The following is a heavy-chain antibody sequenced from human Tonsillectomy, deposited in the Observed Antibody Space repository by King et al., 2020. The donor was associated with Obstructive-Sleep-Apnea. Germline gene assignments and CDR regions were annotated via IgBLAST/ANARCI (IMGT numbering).Heavy chain of an antibody. CDR2: ISSSSSTI. V-gene: IGHV3-48*04. J-gene: IGHJ4*02. CDR1: GFTFSSYS. CDR3: AREYSSSTGRASDY. Sequence: EVQLVESGGGLVQPGGSLRLSCAASGFTFSSYSMNWVRQAPGKGLEWVSYISSSSSTIYYADSVKGRFTISRDNAKNSLYLQMNSLRAEDTALYYCAREYSSSTGRASDYWGQGTLVTVSS. D-gene: IGHD6-6*01.